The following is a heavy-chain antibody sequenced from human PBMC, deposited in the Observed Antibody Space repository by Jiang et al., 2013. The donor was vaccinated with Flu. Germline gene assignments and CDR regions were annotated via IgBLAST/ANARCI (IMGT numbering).Heavy chain of an antibody. J-gene: IGHJ4*02. CDR3: ARGGDRSCLDY. D-gene: IGHD7-27*01. V-gene: IGHV4-34*01. Sequence: NYNPSLKSRVTISVDTSKNQFSLKLSSVTAADTAVYYCARGGDRSCLDYWGQGTLVTVSS.